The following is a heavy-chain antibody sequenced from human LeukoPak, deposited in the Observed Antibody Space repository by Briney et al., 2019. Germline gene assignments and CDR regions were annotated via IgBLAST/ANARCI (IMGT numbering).Heavy chain of an antibody. D-gene: IGHD3-10*01. Sequence: SQTLSLTCAISGDSVSSNSAAWNWIRQSPSRGLEWLGRTYYRSKLYNDYAVSVKSRITINPDTSKNQFSLQLNSVTPEDTAVYYCARERYYGSGSPLYYFDYWGQGTLVTVSS. CDR3: ARERYYGSGSPLYYFDY. CDR2: TYYRSKLYN. J-gene: IGHJ4*02. V-gene: IGHV6-1*01. CDR1: GDSVSSNSAA.